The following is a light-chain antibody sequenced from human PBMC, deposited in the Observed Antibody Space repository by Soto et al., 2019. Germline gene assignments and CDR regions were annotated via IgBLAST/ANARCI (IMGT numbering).Light chain of an antibody. V-gene: IGLV1-44*01. J-gene: IGLJ7*01. CDR2: NNI. CDR3: AVWDDSLDGHAV. CDR1: SSNIGSNT. Sequence: QSVLTQPPSASGTPGQRGSLSCSGSSSNIGSNTVRWYQHLPGTAPRLLIYNNIQRPSGVPDRFSGSKSGTSASLAISGLQSEDEADYYCAVWDDSLDGHAVFGGGTQLTSS.